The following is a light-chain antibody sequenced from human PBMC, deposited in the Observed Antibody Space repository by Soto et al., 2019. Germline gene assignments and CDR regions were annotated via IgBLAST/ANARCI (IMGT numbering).Light chain of an antibody. CDR2: EVS. Sequence: QSALTQPASVSGSPGQSITISCTGTSSDVGGYNYVSWYQQHPGKAPKLIIYEVSNRPSGVSNRFAGSKSGNTASLTISGLQAEDEAYYYATSYTSKSAGVFGTGTKVTVL. V-gene: IGLV2-14*01. CDR1: SSDVGGYNY. J-gene: IGLJ1*01. CDR3: TSYTSKSAGV.